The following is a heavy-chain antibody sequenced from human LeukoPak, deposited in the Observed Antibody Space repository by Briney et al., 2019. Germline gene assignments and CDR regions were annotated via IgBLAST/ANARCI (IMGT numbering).Heavy chain of an antibody. J-gene: IGHJ4*02. D-gene: IGHD6-25*01. CDR3: VAAGED. CDR1: GFTFSSYA. V-gene: IGHV3-53*01. Sequence: GGSLRLSCAASGFTFSSYAMSWVRQAPGKGLEWVSVIYSGGSTYYADSVKGRFTISRDNSKNTLYLQMNSLRAEDTAVYYCVAAGEDWGQGTLVTVSS. CDR2: IYSGGST.